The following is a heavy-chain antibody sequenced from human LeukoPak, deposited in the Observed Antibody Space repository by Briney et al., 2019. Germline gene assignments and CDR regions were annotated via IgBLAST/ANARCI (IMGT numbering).Heavy chain of an antibody. CDR1: GGTFSSYA. D-gene: IGHD3-22*01. J-gene: IGHJ4*02. CDR2: IIPIFGTA. Sequence: ASVKVSCKASGGTFSSYAISWVRQAPGQGLGWMGGIIPIFGTANYAQKFQGRVTITTDESTSTAYMELSSLRSEDTAVYYCARDLRVYYYDSSGYYPLGYWGQGTLVTVSS. V-gene: IGHV1-69*05. CDR3: ARDLRVYYYDSSGYYPLGY.